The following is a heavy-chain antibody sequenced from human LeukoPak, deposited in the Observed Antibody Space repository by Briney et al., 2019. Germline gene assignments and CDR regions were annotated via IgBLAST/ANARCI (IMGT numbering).Heavy chain of an antibody. CDR3: ARVKTAGGTRNYFDY. CDR1: GGSISSGGYY. Sequence: SETLSLTCTVSGGSISSGGYYWRWIRQHPGKGLEWIGYIYYSGSTYYNPSLKSRVTISVDTSKNQFSLKLSSVTAADTAVYYCARVKTAGGTRNYFDYWGQGTLVTVSS. CDR2: IYYSGST. V-gene: IGHV4-31*03. D-gene: IGHD1-14*01. J-gene: IGHJ4*02.